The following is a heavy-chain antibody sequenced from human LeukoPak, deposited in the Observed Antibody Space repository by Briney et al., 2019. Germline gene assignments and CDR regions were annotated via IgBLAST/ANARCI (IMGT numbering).Heavy chain of an antibody. J-gene: IGHJ4*02. V-gene: IGHV1-2*02. Sequence: ASVKVSCKASGYTFTGYYMHWVRQAPGQGLEWMGWINPNNGDTNYAQKFQGRVTMTRDTSISTAYMELSRLRSDDTAVYYCARVHDYGDCIDYWGQGTLVTVSS. CDR1: GYTFTGYY. CDR3: ARVHDYGDCIDY. D-gene: IGHD4-17*01. CDR2: INPNNGDT.